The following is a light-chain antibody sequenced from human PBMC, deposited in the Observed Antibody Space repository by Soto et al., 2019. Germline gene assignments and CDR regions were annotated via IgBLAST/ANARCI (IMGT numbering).Light chain of an antibody. CDR2: DVS. CDR3: SSYTSGSTPWV. CDR1: RSDVGAYNY. Sequence: QSALTQPASVSGSPGQSITISCTGTRSDVGAYNYVSWYQQHPGKAPKLMICDVSDRPSGVSTRFSGSKSGNTASLTISGLQAEDEADYYCSSYTSGSTPWVFGTGT. V-gene: IGLV2-14*01. J-gene: IGLJ1*01.